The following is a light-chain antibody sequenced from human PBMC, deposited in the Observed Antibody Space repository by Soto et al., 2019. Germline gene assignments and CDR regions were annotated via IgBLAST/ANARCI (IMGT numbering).Light chain of an antibody. J-gene: IGLJ1*01. V-gene: IGLV1-44*01. Sequence: QSVLSQPPSASGTPGQRVTISCSGSNSNIGSNTVNWYQQLPGTAPKLLIHSNNQRPSGVPDRFSGSKSGTSASLAISGLQSEDEAEYYCAAWDDSLNGLYVFGTGTKATVL. CDR3: AAWDDSLNGLYV. CDR1: NSNIGSNT. CDR2: SNN.